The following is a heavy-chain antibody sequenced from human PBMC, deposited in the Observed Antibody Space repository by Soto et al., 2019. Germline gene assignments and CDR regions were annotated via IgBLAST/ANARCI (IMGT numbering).Heavy chain of an antibody. Sequence: PGGSLRLSCAASGFTFSSYWMHWVRQAPGKGLVWVSRISSNGISTHYADSVKGRFTVSRDNSKNTLYLQMNSLRAEDTAVYNCAKEPVGPDWYFDLWGRGTLVTVS. CDR3: AKEPVGPDWYFDL. J-gene: IGHJ2*01. V-gene: IGHV3-74*01. CDR1: GFTFSSYW. CDR2: ISSNGIST.